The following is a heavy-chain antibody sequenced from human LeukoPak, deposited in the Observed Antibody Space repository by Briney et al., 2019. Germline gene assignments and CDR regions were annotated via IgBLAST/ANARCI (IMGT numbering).Heavy chain of an antibody. CDR3: ARDWGAYFDY. CDR2: IYYSGST. D-gene: IGHD7-27*01. Sequence: SETLSLTCNVSGGSISSGGSRWSWIRQHPGKGLEWIGYIYYSGSTYYNPSLESRLTMSVDTSKNQFSLHLTSVTAADTAVYYCARDWGAYFDYWGQGTLVTVSS. CDR1: GGSISSGGSR. J-gene: IGHJ4*02. V-gene: IGHV4-31*03.